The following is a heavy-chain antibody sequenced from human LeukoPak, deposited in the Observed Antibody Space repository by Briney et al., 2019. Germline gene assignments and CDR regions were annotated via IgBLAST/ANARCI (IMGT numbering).Heavy chain of an antibody. D-gene: IGHD6-19*01. CDR2: ISGSGVST. V-gene: IGHV3-23*01. CDR3: ATATVASPFDF. J-gene: IGHJ4*02. Sequence: GGSLRLSCAASGFTFDRFAMNWVRQAPGKGLEWVSVISGSGVSTNYADSVKGRFTISRDNSKNMLYLQMNTLRGEDTAVYYCATATVASPFDFWGQGTLVTVSS. CDR1: GFTFDRFA.